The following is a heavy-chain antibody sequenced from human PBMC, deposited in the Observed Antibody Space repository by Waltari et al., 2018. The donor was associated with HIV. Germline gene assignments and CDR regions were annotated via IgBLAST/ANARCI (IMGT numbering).Heavy chain of an antibody. Sequence: QVQLQESGPGLVKPSQTLSLTCTVSGGSISSGGYDWSWIGRPPGKGLEWIGYIYYSGSTYYNPSLKSRVTISVDTSKNQFSLKLSSVTAADTAVYYCARGAAAHYYYYGMDVWGQGTTVTVSS. J-gene: IGHJ6*02. CDR3: ARGAAAHYYYYGMDV. CDR2: IYYSGST. D-gene: IGHD2-2*01. V-gene: IGHV4-31*03. CDR1: GGSISSGGYD.